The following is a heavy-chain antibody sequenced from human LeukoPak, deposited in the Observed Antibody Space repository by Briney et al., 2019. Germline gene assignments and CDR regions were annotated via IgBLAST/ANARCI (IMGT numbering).Heavy chain of an antibody. Sequence: GRSLRLSCAASGFTFSSYGMHWVRQAPGKGLEWVAVISYDGSNKYYADSVKGRFTISRDNSKNTLYLQMNSLRAEGTAVYYCAKDQNDAFDIWGQGTMVTVSS. J-gene: IGHJ3*02. CDR3: AKDQNDAFDI. CDR2: ISYDGSNK. V-gene: IGHV3-30*18. CDR1: GFTFSSYG.